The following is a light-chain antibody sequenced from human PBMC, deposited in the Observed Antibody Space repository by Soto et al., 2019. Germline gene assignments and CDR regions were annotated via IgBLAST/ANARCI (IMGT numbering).Light chain of an antibody. CDR1: QSASSSY. Sequence: ESVFTQSPGTLSLSPGERATLSCRASQSASSSYLAWYQQHPGQAPRLLIYGASSRATGIPARFSASGSGTDFTLTISDVQPEDFALYYCHQRQSWPRTFGQGTKVE. J-gene: IGKJ1*01. CDR2: GAS. CDR3: HQRQSWPRT. V-gene: IGKV3-20*01.